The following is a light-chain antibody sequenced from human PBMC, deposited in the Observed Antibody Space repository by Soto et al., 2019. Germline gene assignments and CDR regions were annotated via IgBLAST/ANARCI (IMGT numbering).Light chain of an antibody. CDR1: QSVSSTY. CDR2: GAT. CDR3: QQYGTLIT. Sequence: IVLTKSPGTLSLTQRERATLSCRASQSVSSTYLVLYQQKPGQAPRLLIYGATSRANGIPDRFSGSGSGTDFTLTINRLEPEDFAVYYCQQYGTLITFGQGTRLEIK. J-gene: IGKJ5*01. V-gene: IGKV3-20*01.